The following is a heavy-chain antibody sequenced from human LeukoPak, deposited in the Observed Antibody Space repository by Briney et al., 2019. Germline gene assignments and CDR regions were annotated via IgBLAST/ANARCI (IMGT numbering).Heavy chain of an antibody. CDR1: RGSIGSSSYY. J-gene: IGHJ4*02. V-gene: IGHV4-39*02. CDR2: FYYSGTT. Sequence: SETLSLTRNVSRGSIGSSSYYWGWVRQPPGKGLEWIGSFYYSGTTYYNPSLKSRVTISVDTSKNHFSLNMTSVTAADTAVYFCASSSKDSGGYLFDYWGQGILVTASS. CDR3: ASSSKDSGGYLFDY. D-gene: IGHD3-22*01.